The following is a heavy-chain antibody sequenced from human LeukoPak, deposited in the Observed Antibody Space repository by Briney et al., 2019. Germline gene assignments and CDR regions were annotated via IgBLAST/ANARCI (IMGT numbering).Heavy chain of an antibody. CDR3: ARINVYYFDY. Sequence: GGSLRLSCAASGFTVSRNYMSWVRQAPGKGLESVSITYSDGSTYYADSVKGRFTISRDNSKNTLYLQMNSLRAEDTAVYYCARINVYYFDYWGQGTLVTVSS. V-gene: IGHV3-53*01. CDR2: TYSDGST. J-gene: IGHJ4*02. CDR1: GFTVSRNY.